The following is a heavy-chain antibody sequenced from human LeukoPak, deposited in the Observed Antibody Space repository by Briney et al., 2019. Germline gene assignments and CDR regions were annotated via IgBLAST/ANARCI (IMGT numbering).Heavy chain of an antibody. J-gene: IGHJ4*02. CDR3: ARHRNSYGSGSYYQPRYFDY. D-gene: IGHD3-10*01. CDR1: GYSISSGYY. V-gene: IGHV4-38-2*02. Sequence: SETLSLTCTVSGYSISSGYYWGWIRQPPGKGLEWIGSIYYSGSTYYNPSLKSRVTISVDTSKNQFSLKLSSVTAADTAVYYCARHRNSYGSGSYYQPRYFDYWGQGTLVTVSS. CDR2: IYYSGST.